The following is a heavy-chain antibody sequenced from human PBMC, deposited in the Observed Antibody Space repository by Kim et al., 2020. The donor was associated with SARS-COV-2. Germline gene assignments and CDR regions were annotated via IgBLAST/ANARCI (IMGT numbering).Heavy chain of an antibody. CDR3: ARDFGYYDSSGYYYSASMAMDAFDI. CDR2: ISAYNGNT. D-gene: IGHD3-22*01. J-gene: IGHJ3*02. V-gene: IGHV1-18*01. CDR1: GYTFTSYG. Sequence: ASVKVSCKASGYTFTSYGISWVRQAPGQGLEWMGWISAYNGNTNYAQKLQGRVTMTTDTSTSTAYMELRSLRSDDTAVYYCARDFGYYDSSGYYYSASMAMDAFDIWGQGTMVTVSS.